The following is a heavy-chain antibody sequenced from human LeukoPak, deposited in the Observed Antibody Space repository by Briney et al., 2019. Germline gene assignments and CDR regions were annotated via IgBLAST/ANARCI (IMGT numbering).Heavy chain of an antibody. CDR1: GFTFDDYA. CDR2: TSWNSGNY. J-gene: IGHJ6*03. V-gene: IGHV3-9*01. Sequence: SLRFSGAASGFTFDDYAMLRVRHAPGQGLEGVSGTSWNSGNYAYAFPVKGRFNISSDNDKNSLYLQMNSLRAEDTALYYCAKDNEADRGVMDVWGKGTTVTVSS. CDR3: AKDNEADRGVMDV. D-gene: IGHD3-10*01.